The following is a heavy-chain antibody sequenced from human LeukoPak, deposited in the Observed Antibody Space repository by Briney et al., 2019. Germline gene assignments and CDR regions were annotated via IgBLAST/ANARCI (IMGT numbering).Heavy chain of an antibody. J-gene: IGHJ4*02. V-gene: IGHV1-18*01. CDR1: GYTFTSYG. CDR3: ARDRGYDFWSGYCFDY. D-gene: IGHD3-3*01. CDR2: ISAYNGNT. Sequence: ASVKVSCKASGYTFTSYGISWVRQAPGQGLEWMGWISAYNGNTNYAQKLPGRVTMTTDTSTSTAYMELRSLRSDDTAVYYCARDRGYDFWSGYCFDYWGQGTLVTVSS.